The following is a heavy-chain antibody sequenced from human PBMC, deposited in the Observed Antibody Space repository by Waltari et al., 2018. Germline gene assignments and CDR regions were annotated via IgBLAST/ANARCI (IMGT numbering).Heavy chain of an antibody. J-gene: IGHJ4*02. D-gene: IGHD1-26*01. Sequence: EVQLVESGGASVQPGGSVRLSCVASGFSFSDYEMSWVRQAPGKGLEWVSYITSSGTIDYTVSVRGRFTISRDNAKKTLYLQMNSLRVEDTAVYFCARCTSYRSFDYWGQGTLATVSS. CDR2: ITSSGTI. CDR3: ARCTSYRSFDY. CDR1: GFSFSDYE. V-gene: IGHV3-48*03.